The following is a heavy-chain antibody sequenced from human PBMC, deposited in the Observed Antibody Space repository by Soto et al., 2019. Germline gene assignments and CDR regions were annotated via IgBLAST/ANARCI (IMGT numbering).Heavy chain of an antibody. CDR3: GRVNYSDRYGSTQYYYYYGMGV. V-gene: IGHV1-24*01. CDR2: VDPEDGET. D-gene: IGHD4-4*01. CDR1: GYTLTESS. Sequence: SSVEVSCKVSGYTLTESSMHWVRQAPGKGLEWMGGVDPEDGETNYAQKFQGRVTITEDESTSTAYMELSSLRSEDTAVYYCGRVNYSDRYGSTQYYYYYGMGVWGQGTTVTVSS. J-gene: IGHJ6*02.